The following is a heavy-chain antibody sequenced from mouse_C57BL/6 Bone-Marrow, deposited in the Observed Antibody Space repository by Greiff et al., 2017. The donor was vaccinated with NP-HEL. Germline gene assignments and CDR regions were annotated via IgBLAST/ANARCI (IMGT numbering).Heavy chain of an antibody. CDR1: GYTFTSYW. CDR3: ARWGYYWYFDV. CDR2: IHPNSGST. D-gene: IGHD2-2*01. V-gene: IGHV1-64*01. J-gene: IGHJ1*03. Sequence: QVQLQQPGTELVKPGASVQLSCKASGYTFTSYWMHWVKQRPGQGLEWIGMIHPNSGSTNYNEKFKSKATLTVHKSSSTAYMQLSSLTSEDSAVYYGARWGYYWYFDVWGTGTTVTVSA.